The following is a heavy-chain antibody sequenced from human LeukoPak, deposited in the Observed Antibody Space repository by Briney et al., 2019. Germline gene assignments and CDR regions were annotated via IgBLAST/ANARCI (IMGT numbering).Heavy chain of an antibody. Sequence: GGSLRLSCAASGYTFSSYAMHWVRQAPGKGLEWVAVISYDGSNKYYADSVKGRFTISRDNSKNTLYLQMNSLRAEDTAVYYCARDPYSSSLSSYFDYWGQGTLVTVSS. CDR1: GYTFSSYA. CDR2: ISYDGSNK. D-gene: IGHD6-13*01. J-gene: IGHJ4*02. CDR3: ARDPYSSSLSSYFDY. V-gene: IGHV3-30*01.